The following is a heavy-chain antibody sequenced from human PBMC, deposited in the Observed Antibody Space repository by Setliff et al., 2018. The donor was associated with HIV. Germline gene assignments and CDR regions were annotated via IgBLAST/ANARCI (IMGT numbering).Heavy chain of an antibody. D-gene: IGHD3-3*01. Sequence: PSETLSLTCTVSGASISTYYWSWIRQPPGKGLEWIGYIFYSGGSNYNPSLKSRVTMSVDTSKNQFSLNLTSVTAADTAVYYCARDRGSYNFWSGLARGDNWFDPWGQGTLVTVSS. CDR2: IFYSGGS. J-gene: IGHJ5*02. V-gene: IGHV4-59*01. CDR1: GASISTYY. CDR3: ARDRGSYNFWSGLARGDNWFDP.